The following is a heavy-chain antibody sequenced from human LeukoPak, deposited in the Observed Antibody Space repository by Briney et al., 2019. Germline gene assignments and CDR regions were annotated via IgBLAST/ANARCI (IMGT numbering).Heavy chain of an antibody. J-gene: IGHJ4*02. V-gene: IGHV4-4*07. Sequence: SETLSLTCTVSGGSISSYYWSWIRQPAGKGLEWIGRIYTSGSTNYNPSLKSRVTMSVDTSKNQFSLKLSSVTAADTAVYYCARDSSSWYPDLYYFDYWGQGTLVTVSS. CDR1: GGSISSYY. CDR2: IYTSGST. CDR3: ARDSSSWYPDLYYFDY. D-gene: IGHD6-13*01.